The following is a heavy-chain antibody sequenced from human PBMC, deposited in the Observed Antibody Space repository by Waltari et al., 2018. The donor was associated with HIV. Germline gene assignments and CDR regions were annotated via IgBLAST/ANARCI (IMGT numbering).Heavy chain of an antibody. J-gene: IGHJ6*02. CDR2: IYTSGST. Sequence: QVQLQESGPGLVKPSQTLSLTCTVSGGSISSGSYYWSWIRPPAGKGLEWFGRIYTSGSTNYNPSLKSRVTISVDTSKNQFSLKLSSVTAADTAVYYCAREGKEDYDFWSGYFFGMDVWGQGTTVTVSS. V-gene: IGHV4-61*02. CDR1: GGSISSGSYY. D-gene: IGHD3-3*01. CDR3: AREGKEDYDFWSGYFFGMDV.